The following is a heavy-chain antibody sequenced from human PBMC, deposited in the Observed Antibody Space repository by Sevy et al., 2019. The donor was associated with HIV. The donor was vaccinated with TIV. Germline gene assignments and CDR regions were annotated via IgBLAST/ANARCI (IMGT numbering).Heavy chain of an antibody. CDR2: MNPNSGNT. CDR1: GYTFTSYD. CDR3: ARGGDSSSWYYYYYYMDV. J-gene: IGHJ6*03. D-gene: IGHD6-13*01. V-gene: IGHV1-8*01. Sequence: ASVKVSCKASGYTFTSYDINWVRQATGQGLEWMGWMNPNSGNTGYAQKFQGRVTMTRNTSISTAYMELSSLRSGDTAVYYWARGGDSSSWYYYYYYMDVWGKGTTVTVSS.